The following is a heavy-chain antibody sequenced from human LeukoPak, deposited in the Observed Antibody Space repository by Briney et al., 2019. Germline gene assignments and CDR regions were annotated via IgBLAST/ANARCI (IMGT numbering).Heavy chain of an antibody. J-gene: IGHJ4*02. CDR3: AMELLVPIPLKAFDY. V-gene: IGHV1-2*02. Sequence: ASVKLSCKASGDTFTNYYIHWLRQAPGQGLEWVGGINAKSGATHYAQRFQGRVTTTRDTAISTGYMELSGIRSDDSAVYYCAMELLVPIPLKAFDYWGQGTLVTVSS. CDR2: INAKSGAT. D-gene: IGHD2-2*01. CDR1: GDTFTNYY.